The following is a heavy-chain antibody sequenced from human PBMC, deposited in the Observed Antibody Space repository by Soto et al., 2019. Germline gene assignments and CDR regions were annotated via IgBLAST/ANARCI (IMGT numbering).Heavy chain of an antibody. CDR3: ARDPGGYYPQYFQH. D-gene: IGHD3-22*01. V-gene: IGHV1-3*01. J-gene: IGHJ1*01. CDR2: INAGNGNT. Sequence: ASVKVSCKASGYTFTSSAMHWVRQAPGQRLEWMGWINAGNGNTKYSQKFQGRVTITRDTSASTAYMELSSLRSEDTAVYYCARDPGGYYPQYFQHWGQGTQVTVSS. CDR1: GYTFTSSA.